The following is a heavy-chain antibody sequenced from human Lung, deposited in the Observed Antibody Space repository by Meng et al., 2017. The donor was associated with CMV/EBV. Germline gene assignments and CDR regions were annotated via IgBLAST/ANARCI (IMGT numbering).Heavy chain of an antibody. Sequence: GGSLRLXCAASGFTFSSYWMSWVRQAPGKGLEWVANIKQDGSEKYYVDSVKGRFTISRDNAKNSLYLQMNSLRAEDTALYYCARDRGRYGMDVWGQGTTVTVSS. CDR1: GFTFSSYW. CDR3: ARDRGRYGMDV. V-gene: IGHV3-7*01. J-gene: IGHJ6*02. CDR2: IKQDGSEK.